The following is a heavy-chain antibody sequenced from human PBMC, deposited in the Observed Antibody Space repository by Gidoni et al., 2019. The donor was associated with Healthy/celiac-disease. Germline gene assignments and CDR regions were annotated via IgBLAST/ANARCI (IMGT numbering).Heavy chain of an antibody. CDR1: GGSISSSSYY. CDR2: IYYSGST. J-gene: IGHJ4*02. CDR3: ARDGTGYGSGYYFDY. V-gene: IGHV4-39*07. Sequence: QLQLQESGPGLVKPSETLSLTCTVSGGSISSSSYYWGWIRQPPGKGLEWIGSIYYSGSTYYTPSLKSRVTISVDTSKNQFSLKLSSVTAADTAVYYCARDGTGYGSGYYFDYWGQGTLVTVSS. D-gene: IGHD3-10*01.